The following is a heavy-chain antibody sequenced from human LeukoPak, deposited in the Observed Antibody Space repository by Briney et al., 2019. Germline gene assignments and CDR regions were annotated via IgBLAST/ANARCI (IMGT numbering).Heavy chain of an antibody. Sequence: GGSLRLSCAASGFTFSSYAMSWVRLAPGKGLEWVSAISGSGGSTYYADSVKGRFTISRDNSKNTLYLQMNSLRAEDTAVYYCAKEAYSSSSWEDYFDYWGQGTLVTVSS. J-gene: IGHJ4*02. CDR3: AKEAYSSSSWEDYFDY. V-gene: IGHV3-23*01. D-gene: IGHD6-6*01. CDR2: ISGSGGST. CDR1: GFTFSSYA.